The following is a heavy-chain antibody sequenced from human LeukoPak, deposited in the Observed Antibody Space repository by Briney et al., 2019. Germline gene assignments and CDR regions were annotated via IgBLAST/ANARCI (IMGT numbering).Heavy chain of an antibody. CDR1: GYTFTGDW. J-gene: IGHJ4*02. CDR2: IYPGDSDT. D-gene: IGHD4-23*01. CDR3: AVRVVTGVEVDY. Sequence: GESLKISCKASGYTFTGDWIGWVRQMPGKGLEWMGIIYPGDSDTRYSPSFQGQVTISADKSISTAYLQWSSLKASDTAMYYCAVRVVTGVEVDYWGQGTLVTVSS. V-gene: IGHV5-51*01.